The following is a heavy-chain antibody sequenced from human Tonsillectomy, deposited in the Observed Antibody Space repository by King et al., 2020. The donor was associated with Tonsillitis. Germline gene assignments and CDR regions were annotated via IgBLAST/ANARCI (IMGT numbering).Heavy chain of an antibody. CDR1: GYTFTTYG. J-gene: IGHJ5*02. CDR3: ARVPKLKKGFGVKDWFDP. V-gene: IGHV1-18*04. Sequence: QLVQSGAEVKKPGASVKVSCMASGYTFTTYGITWVRQAPGQGLEWMGWISAYNGNTNYAPKFQGRVILTTDTSTSTDYMELRSLRSDDTAEYYCARVPKLKKGFGVKDWFDPWGQGTLVTVSS. D-gene: IGHD3-3*01. CDR2: ISAYNGNT.